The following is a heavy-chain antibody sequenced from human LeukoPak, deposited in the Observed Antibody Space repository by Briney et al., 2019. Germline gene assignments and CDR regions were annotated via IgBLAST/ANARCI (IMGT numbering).Heavy chain of an antibody. D-gene: IGHD3-22*01. CDR3: ARDTLYYYDSSGSAIQH. CDR2: ISYDGSNK. J-gene: IGHJ1*01. CDR1: GFTFSSYG. V-gene: IGHV3-30*03. Sequence: GGSLRLSCAASGFTFSSYGMHWVRQAPGKGLEWVAVISYDGSNKYYADSVKGRFTISRDNAKNSLYLQMNSLRAEDTAVYYCARDTLYYYDSSGSAIQHWGQGTLVTVSS.